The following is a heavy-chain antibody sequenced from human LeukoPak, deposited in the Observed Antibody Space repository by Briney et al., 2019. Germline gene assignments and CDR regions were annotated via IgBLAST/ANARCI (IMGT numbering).Heavy chain of an antibody. D-gene: IGHD3-22*01. CDR1: GFTFSSYT. J-gene: IGHJ4*02. Sequence: QAGGSLRLSCAASGFTFSSYTMSWVRQAPGKGLEWVSTITTSDGNTYYADSVKGRFTISRDNSKNTLYLQMNSLRAKDTAVYYCAKDAHSITMIVVVITYFDYWGQGTLVTVSS. CDR3: AKDAHSITMIVVVITYFDY. CDR2: ITTSDGNT. V-gene: IGHV3-23*01.